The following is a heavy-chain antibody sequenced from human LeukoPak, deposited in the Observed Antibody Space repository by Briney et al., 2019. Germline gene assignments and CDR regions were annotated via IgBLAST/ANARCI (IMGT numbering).Heavy chain of an antibody. V-gene: IGHV3-74*01. Sequence: PGGSLRLSCAASGFTFSNYWMHWVRRAPGKGLVWVSRINSDARSTSYADSVKGRFTISRDNAKNTLYLQMNSLRAEDTAVYYCARGADTGYSSDSWGQGTLVTVSS. CDR1: GFTFSNYW. D-gene: IGHD6-19*01. CDR2: INSDARST. J-gene: IGHJ5*02. CDR3: ARGADTGYSSDS.